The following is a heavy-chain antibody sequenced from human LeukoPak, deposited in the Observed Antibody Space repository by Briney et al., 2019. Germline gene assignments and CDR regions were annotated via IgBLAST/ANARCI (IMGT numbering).Heavy chain of an antibody. V-gene: IGHV3-66*01. Sequence: SGGSLRLSCAASGFTVSSNYMSWVRQAPGKGLEWVSVIYSGGSTYYADSVKGRFTISRDNSKNTLYLQMNSLRAEDTAVYYCARDLGRNSGYPVVVWGQGTTVTVSS. CDR1: GFTVSSNY. CDR3: ARDLGRNSGYPVVV. J-gene: IGHJ6*02. CDR2: IYSGGST. D-gene: IGHD5-12*01.